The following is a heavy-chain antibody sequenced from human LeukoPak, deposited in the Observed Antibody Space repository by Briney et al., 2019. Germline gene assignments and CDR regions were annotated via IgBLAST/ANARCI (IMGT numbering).Heavy chain of an antibody. CDR3: AIDTAAVYFDY. CDR1: VGTFTSYA. Sequence: SERVSFKASVGTFTSYAISWEGRARGQGLGWRGGMIAIFGTADYTQKFPGSVTITADESTRTAYMELSSLRSEDTAVYYCAIDTAAVYFDYWGQGTLVTVSS. V-gene: IGHV1-69*01. J-gene: IGHJ4*02. CDR2: MIAIFGTA. D-gene: IGHD6-13*01.